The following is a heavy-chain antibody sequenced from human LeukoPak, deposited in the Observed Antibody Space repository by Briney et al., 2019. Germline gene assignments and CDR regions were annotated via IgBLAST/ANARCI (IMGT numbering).Heavy chain of an antibody. V-gene: IGHV3-23*01. CDR2: ISGSGGTT. J-gene: IGHJ4*02. Sequence: GGSLRLSCAASGFTFSSYAMSWVRQAPGKGLEWVSAISGSGGTTFYADSVKGRFTISRDNSKNTLYLQMNSLRADDTAVYYCAKVDVRGYSYGFDYWGQGTLVTVSS. D-gene: IGHD5-18*01. CDR1: GFTFSSYA. CDR3: AKVDVRGYSYGFDY.